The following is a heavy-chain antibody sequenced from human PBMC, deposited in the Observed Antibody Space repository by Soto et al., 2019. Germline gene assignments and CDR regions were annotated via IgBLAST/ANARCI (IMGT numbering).Heavy chain of an antibody. Sequence: QVQLVESGGGVVQPGKSLRLSCAASGFIFSNYGMHWVRQAPGKGLEWVALISFDGKNRNYADSVKGRFTIYRDNPKNTLYMEMHSLRPEDTAFYYCAKRGGVVGGSEHPFFEYGGQGTLVTASS. D-gene: IGHD2-15*01. CDR3: AKRGGVVGGSEHPFFEY. J-gene: IGHJ4*02. V-gene: IGHV3-30*18. CDR2: ISFDGKNR. CDR1: GFIFSNYG.